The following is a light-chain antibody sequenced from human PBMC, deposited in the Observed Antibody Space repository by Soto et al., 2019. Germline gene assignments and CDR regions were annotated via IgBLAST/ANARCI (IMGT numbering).Light chain of an antibody. CDR2: GAS. CDR1: QSISDT. V-gene: IGKV3-15*01. J-gene: IGKJ1*01. CDR3: QQYGSSPLT. Sequence: EIVMTQSPVTLSVSPGGRATLSCRASQSISDTLAWYQQKPGQAPRLLIHGASTRAPGFPARFSGSGSGTDFTLTISSLQSEDFAVYYCQQYGSSPLTFGQGTKVDIK.